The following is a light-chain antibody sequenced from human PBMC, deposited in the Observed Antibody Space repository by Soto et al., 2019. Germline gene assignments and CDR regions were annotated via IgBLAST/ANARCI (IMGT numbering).Light chain of an antibody. CDR3: QQRSNWPPIT. J-gene: IGKJ5*01. CDR1: QSVSSY. Sequence: IVLTQSPATLSASLGDTSTPSCRANQSVSSYLAWYQQKPGQAPRLLIYDASNRATGIPARFSGSGSGTDFTLTISSLEPEDFAVYYCQQRSNWPPITFGQGTRLEIK. CDR2: DAS. V-gene: IGKV3-11*01.